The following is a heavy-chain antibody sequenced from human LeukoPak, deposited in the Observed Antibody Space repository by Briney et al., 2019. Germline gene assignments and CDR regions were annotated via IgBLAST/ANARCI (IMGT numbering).Heavy chain of an antibody. J-gene: IGHJ4*02. CDR2: ISSSGSTI. CDR1: GFTFSSYE. V-gene: IGHV3-48*03. D-gene: IGHD5-24*01. Sequence: GSLRLSCAASGFTFSSYEMNWVRQAPGKGLEWVSYISSSGSTIYYADSVRGRFTISRDNAKNSLYLQMNSLRAEDTAVYYCARWRDGYTFDYWGQGTLVTVSS. CDR3: ARWRDGYTFDY.